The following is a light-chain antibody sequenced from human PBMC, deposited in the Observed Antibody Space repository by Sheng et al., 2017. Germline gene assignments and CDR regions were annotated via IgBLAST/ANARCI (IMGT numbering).Light chain of an antibody. V-gene: IGKV3-20*01. CDR2: GAS. CDR3: QQYGSSPLT. CDR1: QSVKSN. Sequence: TQSPATLYVSPGDRATLSCRASQSVKSNLAWYQQKPGQAPRLLMYGASSRATVIPDRFSGSGSGTDFTLTINRLEPEDFAVYYCQQYGSSPLTFGGGTKVEIK. J-gene: IGKJ4*01.